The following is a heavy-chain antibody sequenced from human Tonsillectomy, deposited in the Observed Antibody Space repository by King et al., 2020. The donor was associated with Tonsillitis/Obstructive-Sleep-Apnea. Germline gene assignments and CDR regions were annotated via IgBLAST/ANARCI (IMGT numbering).Heavy chain of an antibody. CDR1: GYTFTRWY. V-gene: IGHV1-46*01. CDR3: ARDDVVGRYIDS. Sequence: VQLVQSGAEVKTPGASVKVSCKASGYTFTRWYIHWVRQARGQGLEWMGIINPSDGITTYAQKFQGKVTMTTDTSASTVYLQLSSQRSEDTAVYYCARDDVVGRYIDSWGQGTLVTVSS. J-gene: IGHJ4*02. CDR2: INPSDGIT. D-gene: IGHD1-14*01.